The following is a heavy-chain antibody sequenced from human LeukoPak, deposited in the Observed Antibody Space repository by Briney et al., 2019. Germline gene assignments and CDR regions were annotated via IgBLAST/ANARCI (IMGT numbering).Heavy chain of an antibody. V-gene: IGHV4-34*01. CDR2: INHSGST. CDR3: ARGGTIFGVVSHFSYYYYMDV. CDR1: GGSFSGYY. Sequence: SETLSLTCAVYGGSFSGYYWSWIRQPPGKGLEWIGEINHSGSTNYNPSLKSRVTISVDTSKNQFSLKLSSVTAADTAVYYCARGGTIFGVVSHFSYYYYMDVWGKGTTVTVSS. D-gene: IGHD3-3*01. J-gene: IGHJ6*03.